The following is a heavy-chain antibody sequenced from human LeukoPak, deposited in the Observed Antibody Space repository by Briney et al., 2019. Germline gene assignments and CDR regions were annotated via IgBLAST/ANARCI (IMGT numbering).Heavy chain of an antibody. V-gene: IGHV3-7*01. D-gene: IGHD6-13*01. Sequence: GGSLRLSCAASGFTFSSYWMSWVRQAPGKGLEWVANIKQDGSEKYYVDSVKGRFTISRDNAKNSLYLQMNSLRAEDTAVYYCARDAGIPALVGIAAAKSGCWFDPWGQGTLVTVYS. CDR3: ARDAGIPALVGIAAAKSGCWFDP. CDR1: GFTFSSYW. CDR2: IKQDGSEK. J-gene: IGHJ5*02.